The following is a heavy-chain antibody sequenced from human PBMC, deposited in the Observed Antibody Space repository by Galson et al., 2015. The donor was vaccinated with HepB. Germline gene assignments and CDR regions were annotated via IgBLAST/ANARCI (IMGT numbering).Heavy chain of an antibody. D-gene: IGHD7-27*01. Sequence: LSLTCTVSGGSISSSSYYWGWIRQPPGKGLEWIGSIYYSGSTYCNPSLKSRATISVDTSKNQFSLKLSSVTAADTTVYYCARHPTGEYWYFDLWGRGTLVTVSS. J-gene: IGHJ2*01. CDR3: ARHPTGEYWYFDL. V-gene: IGHV4-39*01. CDR2: IYYSGST. CDR1: GGSISSSSYY.